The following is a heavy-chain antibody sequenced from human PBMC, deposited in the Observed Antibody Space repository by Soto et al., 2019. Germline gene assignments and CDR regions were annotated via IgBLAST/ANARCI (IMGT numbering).Heavy chain of an antibody. CDR3: AIPSGYYYYGMDV. CDR2: IYYSGST. Sequence: QLQLQESGPGLVKPSETLSLTCTVSGGSISSSSYYWGWIRQPPGKGLEWIGSIYYSGSTYYNTSLKSRVTITVSTSKNQFSLKLSSVTAADTAVYYCAIPSGYYYYGMDVWGQGTTVTVSS. CDR1: GGSISSSSYY. J-gene: IGHJ6*02. V-gene: IGHV4-39*01.